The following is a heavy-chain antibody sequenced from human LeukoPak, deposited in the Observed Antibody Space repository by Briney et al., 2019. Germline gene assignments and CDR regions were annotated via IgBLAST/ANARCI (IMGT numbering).Heavy chain of an antibody. CDR3: ARAVAVAGTINWFDP. J-gene: IGHJ5*02. CDR2: INPNSGDT. V-gene: IGHV1-2*02. Sequence: ASVKVSCKASGYTFTGYYMHWVRQAPGQGLEWMGWINPNSGDTNFAQKLQDRVTMTRDTSITTAYMELRNLRSDDPAVYYCARAVAVAGTINWFDPWGQGTLVTVSS. CDR1: GYTFTGYY. D-gene: IGHD6-19*01.